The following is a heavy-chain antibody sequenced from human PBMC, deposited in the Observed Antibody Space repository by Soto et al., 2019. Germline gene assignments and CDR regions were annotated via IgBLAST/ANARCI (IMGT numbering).Heavy chain of an antibody. CDR3: AHSRNLITEYAQVCDFDY. CDR1: GFSLTTDGEG. J-gene: IGHJ4*02. D-gene: IGHD2-2*01. V-gene: IGHV2-5*02. Sequence: QITLKESGPTLVKSTQTLTLTCTFSGFSLTTDGEGVGWVRQSQGEALEWLALIYWDDDERYSPSLKTRLTISKDISRNQEVLVMTIREPVDTSTYFCAHSRNLITEYAQVCDFDYWGQGT. CDR2: IYWDDDE.